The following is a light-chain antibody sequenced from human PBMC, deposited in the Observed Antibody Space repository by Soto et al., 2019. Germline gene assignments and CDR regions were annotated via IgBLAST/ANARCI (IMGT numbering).Light chain of an antibody. V-gene: IGKV3-15*01. CDR2: ATS. CDR3: QQYGDWPLT. J-gene: IGKJ4*01. CDR1: QSVGNN. Sequence: EIVVTQSPATLSVSPGERATLSCRASQSVGNNFAWYQQKPGQAPRLLIFATSTRATGVPPRFSGSGSGTEFTLTISSPQSEDFAVDYCQQYGDWPLTFGGGAKVVIE.